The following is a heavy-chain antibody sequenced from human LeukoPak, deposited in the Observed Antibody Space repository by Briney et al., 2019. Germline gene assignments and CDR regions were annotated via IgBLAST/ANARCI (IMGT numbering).Heavy chain of an antibody. CDR2: ISSSGSTI. J-gene: IGHJ4*02. CDR1: GFTFSSYE. CDR3: ARVRGGWFPVFDY. Sequence: GGSLRLSRAASGFTFSSYEMNWVRQAPGKGLEWVSYISSSGSTIYYADSVKGRFTISRDNAKNSLYLQMNSLRAEDTAVYYCARVRGGWFPVFDYWGQGTLVTVSS. D-gene: IGHD6-19*01. V-gene: IGHV3-48*03.